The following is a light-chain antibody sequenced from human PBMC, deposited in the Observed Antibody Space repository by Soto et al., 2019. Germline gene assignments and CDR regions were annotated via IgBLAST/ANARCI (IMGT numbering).Light chain of an antibody. Sequence: QSVLTQPPSASGTPGQRVTISCSGSSSNIGSNYVYWYQHLTGTAPKLLIYRNNQRPSGVPDRFSGSKSGTSASLAISGLRSEDEADYSSATWDDSLTKYVFVPGTKVTVL. J-gene: IGLJ1*01. CDR3: ATWDDSLTKYV. CDR1: SSNIGSNY. CDR2: RNN. V-gene: IGLV1-47*01.